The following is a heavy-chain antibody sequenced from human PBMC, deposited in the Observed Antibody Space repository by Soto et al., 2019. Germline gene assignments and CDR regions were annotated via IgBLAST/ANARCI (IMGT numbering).Heavy chain of an antibody. Sequence: QVQLVESGGGVVQPGRSLRLSCAASGFTFSSYGMHWVRQAPGKGLEWVAVIWYDGSNKYYADSVKGRFTISRDNSKNSLYLQMNSLRAEDTAVYYCARDRKYDFWSGYYEEYYYYYGMDVWGQGTTVTVSS. V-gene: IGHV3-33*01. J-gene: IGHJ6*02. D-gene: IGHD3-3*01. CDR1: GFTFSSYG. CDR3: ARDRKYDFWSGYYEEYYYYYGMDV. CDR2: IWYDGSNK.